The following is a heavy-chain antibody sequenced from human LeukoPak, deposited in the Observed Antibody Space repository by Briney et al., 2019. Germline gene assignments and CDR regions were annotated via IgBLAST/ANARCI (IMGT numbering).Heavy chain of an antibody. CDR3: ALVVIPFACFDP. Sequence: ASVKVSCKASGYTFTSYGISWVRQAPGQGLEWMGWIGAYNGNTNYAQKLQGRVTMTTDTSTSTAYMGLRSLRSDDTAVYYCALVVIPFACFDPWGQGTLVTVSS. D-gene: IGHD3-22*01. CDR1: GYTFTSYG. CDR2: IGAYNGNT. V-gene: IGHV1-18*01. J-gene: IGHJ5*02.